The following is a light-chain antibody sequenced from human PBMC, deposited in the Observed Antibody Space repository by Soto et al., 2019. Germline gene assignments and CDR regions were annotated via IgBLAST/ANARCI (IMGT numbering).Light chain of an antibody. V-gene: IGKV3-15*01. CDR3: QQYNNWPLT. Sequence: EIAMTQSPGTLSVSPGERATLSCRASQSVSSNLAWYQHKPGQAPRLLIYAASTRATGFPARFSGSGSGTEFTLTISSLQSEDFAFYYCQQYNNWPLTFGEGTKVDIK. J-gene: IGKJ4*01. CDR2: AAS. CDR1: QSVSSN.